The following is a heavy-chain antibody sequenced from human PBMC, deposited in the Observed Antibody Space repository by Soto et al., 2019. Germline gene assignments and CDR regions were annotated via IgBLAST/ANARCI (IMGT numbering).Heavy chain of an antibody. CDR3: ASLLRVRYYDSSGPSVY. CDR2: IYYSGST. CDR1: GGSISSRSYY. Sequence: WETVSLTCTVSGGSISSRSYYWGWIRQPPGKGLEWIGSIYYSGSTYYTPSLKSRVTISVDTSNNQFSLKLSSVTAADTAVYYCASLLRVRYYDSSGPSVYSGQGTLVTVSS. V-gene: IGHV4-39*01. D-gene: IGHD3-22*01. J-gene: IGHJ4*02.